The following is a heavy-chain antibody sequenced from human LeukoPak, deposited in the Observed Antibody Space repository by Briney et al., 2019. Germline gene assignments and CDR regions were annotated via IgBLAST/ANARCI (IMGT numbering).Heavy chain of an antibody. CDR2: IIPIFGTA. CDR3: AIEFSSGYFNWFDP. D-gene: IGHD3-22*01. CDR1: GGTFSSYA. Sequence: GASVKVSCKASGGTFSSYAISWVRQAPGQGLEWMGGIIPIFGTANYAQKFQGRVTITADESTSTAYMELSSLRSEDTAVYYCAIEFSSGYFNWFDPWGRGTQVTVSS. J-gene: IGHJ5*02. V-gene: IGHV1-69*13.